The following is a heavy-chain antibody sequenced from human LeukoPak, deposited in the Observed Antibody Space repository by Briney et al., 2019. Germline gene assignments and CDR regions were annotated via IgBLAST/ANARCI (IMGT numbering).Heavy chain of an antibody. CDR2: IYYSGST. Sequence: SETLSLTCTVSGGSISSYYWSWIRQPPGKGLEWIGYIYYSGSTNYNPSLKSRVTISVDTSKNQFSLKLSSVTAVDTAVYYCARAGLNDAFDIWGQGTMVTVSS. CDR1: GGSISSYY. CDR3: ARAGLNDAFDI. J-gene: IGHJ3*02. V-gene: IGHV4-59*01.